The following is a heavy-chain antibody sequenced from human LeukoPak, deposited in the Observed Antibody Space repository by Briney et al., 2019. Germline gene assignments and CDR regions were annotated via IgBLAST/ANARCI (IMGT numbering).Heavy chain of an antibody. D-gene: IGHD5-12*01. V-gene: IGHV3-21*01. Sequence: GGSLRLSCAASGFTFSSYSMNWVRQAPAKGLEWVSSISSSSSYIYYADSVKGRFTISRDNSKNSLYLQMNSLRAEDTAVYYCARDRLPRRYSGYFTDYWGQGTLVTVSS. J-gene: IGHJ4*02. CDR2: ISSSSSYI. CDR3: ARDRLPRRYSGYFTDY. CDR1: GFTFSSYS.